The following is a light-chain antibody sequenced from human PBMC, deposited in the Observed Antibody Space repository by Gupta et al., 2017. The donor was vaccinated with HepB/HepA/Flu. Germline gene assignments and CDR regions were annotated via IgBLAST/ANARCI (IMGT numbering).Light chain of an antibody. V-gene: IGKV3-11*01. J-gene: IGKJ2*02. CDR1: QSVSSY. CDR3: QQRSNWPRT. CDR2: DAS. Sequence: EIVLTQSPATLSLSPGERATLSCRASQSVSSYLAWYQQKPGQAPRLLMYDASDRATGIPARFCGSGSGTDFTLTISSLEPEDFAVYYCQQRSNWPRTFGQGTKLEIK.